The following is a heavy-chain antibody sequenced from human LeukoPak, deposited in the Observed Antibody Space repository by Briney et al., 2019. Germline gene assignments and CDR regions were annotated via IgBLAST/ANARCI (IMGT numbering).Heavy chain of an antibody. Sequence: PGGSLRFSCAVSGITLSNYGMSLVRRAPGKGLEWVAGISDSGGRTNYADSVKGRFTISRDNPKNTLYLQMNSLRAEDTAVYFCAKRGVVIRVILVGFHKEAYYFDSWGQGALVTVSS. V-gene: IGHV3-23*01. CDR2: ISDSGGRT. CDR1: GITLSNYG. D-gene: IGHD3-22*01. CDR3: AKRGVVIRVILVGFHKEAYYFDS. J-gene: IGHJ4*02.